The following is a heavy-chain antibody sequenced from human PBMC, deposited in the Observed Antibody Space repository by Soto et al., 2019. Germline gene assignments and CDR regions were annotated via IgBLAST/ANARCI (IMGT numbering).Heavy chain of an antibody. CDR2: ISGSSSTM. CDR3: AREIGYSSGRTNFDY. D-gene: IGHD2-15*01. Sequence: GGSLSLSCAASGFTFSSYSMNWVRQAPGKGLEWVSYISGSSSTMYYADSVRGRFTISRDNAKNSLYLQMNSLRAEDTAVFYCAREIGYSSGRTNFDYWGQGALVTVSS. CDR1: GFTFSSYS. V-gene: IGHV3-48*01. J-gene: IGHJ4*02.